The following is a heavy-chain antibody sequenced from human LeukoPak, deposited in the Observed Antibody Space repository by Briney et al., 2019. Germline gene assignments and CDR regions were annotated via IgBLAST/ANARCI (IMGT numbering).Heavy chain of an antibody. Sequence: ASETLSLTCAVYGGSFSGYYWSWIRQPPGKGLEWIGEINHSGSTNYNPSLKSRVTISVDTSKNQFSLKLSSVAAADTAVYYCARIAAAWGFDAFDIWGRGTMVTVSS. CDR1: GGSFSGYY. CDR2: INHSGST. V-gene: IGHV4-34*01. J-gene: IGHJ3*02. CDR3: ARIAAAWGFDAFDI. D-gene: IGHD6-13*01.